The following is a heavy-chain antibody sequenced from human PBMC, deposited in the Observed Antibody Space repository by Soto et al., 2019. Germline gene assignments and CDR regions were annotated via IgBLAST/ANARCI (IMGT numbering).Heavy chain of an antibody. V-gene: IGHV1-18*01. CDR1: GYTFYSYD. J-gene: IGHJ4*02. Sequence: ASVKVSCKASGYTFYSYDITWVRQAPGQGLEWMGTISAYNDNTNLPQTLQGRVTMTIDKSTATAYMELKKLTSDDTAVYYCARARDTVTTERDLGYWGQGTLVTVSS. D-gene: IGHD4-17*01. CDR2: ISAYNDNT. CDR3: ARARDTVTTERDLGY.